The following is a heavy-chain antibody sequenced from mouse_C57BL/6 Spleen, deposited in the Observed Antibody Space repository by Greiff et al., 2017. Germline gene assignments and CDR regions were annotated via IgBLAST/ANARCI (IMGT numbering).Heavy chain of an antibody. Sequence: EVHLVESGGGLVKPGGSLKLSCAASGFTFSSYAMSWVRQTPEKRLEWVATISDGGSYTYYPDNVKGRFTISRDNAKNNLYLQMSHLKSEDTAMYYCARRGDYDERGFDYWGQGTTLTVSS. D-gene: IGHD2-4*01. CDR2: ISDGGSYT. V-gene: IGHV5-4*01. CDR1: GFTFSSYA. J-gene: IGHJ2*01. CDR3: ARRGDYDERGFDY.